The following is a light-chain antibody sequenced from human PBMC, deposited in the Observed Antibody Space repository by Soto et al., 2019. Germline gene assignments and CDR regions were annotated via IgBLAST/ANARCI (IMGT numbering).Light chain of an antibody. V-gene: IGKV1-5*02. CDR3: QHYNSYS. J-gene: IGKJ1*01. CDR1: QSISNW. Sequence: DLHMTQSPSTLPASVGDRVNIICRASQSISNWLAWYQQKPGTAPKVLIYHASNLQSGVPSRCSGSGSGTEFTLTISSLQPNDLATYYCQHYNSYSFGQGTKVDIK. CDR2: HAS.